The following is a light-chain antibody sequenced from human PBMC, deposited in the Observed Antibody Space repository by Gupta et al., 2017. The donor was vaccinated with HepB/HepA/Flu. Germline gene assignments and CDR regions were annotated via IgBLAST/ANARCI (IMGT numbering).Light chain of an antibody. V-gene: IGKV3-20*01. CDR3: HQDGSSPWT. CDR1: PSLSSTY. CDR2: GAS. Sequence: IVFTQSPGTLSLSPGERATLSCRASPSLSSTYLAWYQQKPGQAPRLLIYGASTRATGIPDRFSGSGSETDFTLTINRLDPEDFAVYCCHQDGSSPWTFGQGTQVEVK. J-gene: IGKJ1*01.